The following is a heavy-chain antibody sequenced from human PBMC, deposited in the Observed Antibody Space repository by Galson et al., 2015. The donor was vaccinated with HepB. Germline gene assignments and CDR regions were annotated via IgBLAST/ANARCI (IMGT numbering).Heavy chain of an antibody. CDR1: GFTFSSYA. J-gene: IGHJ4*02. CDR3: ARGRGITIFGVAPLRY. D-gene: IGHD3-3*01. CDR2: ISYDGGTK. V-gene: IGHV3-30-3*01. Sequence: SLRLSCAASGFTFSSYAIHWVRQAPGKGLEWEAFISYDGGTKYYADSVKGRFTISKDNSKNTLFLQMNSLRPEDTAVYYCARGRGITIFGVAPLRYWGQGTLVTVSS.